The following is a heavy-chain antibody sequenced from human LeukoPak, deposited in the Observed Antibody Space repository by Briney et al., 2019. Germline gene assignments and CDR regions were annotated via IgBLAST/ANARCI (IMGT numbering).Heavy chain of an antibody. V-gene: IGHV4-39*01. CDR2: MYYSGIT. CDR1: GDSISSSRSY. J-gene: IGHJ3*02. CDR3: ARYPKSYSNGWIAFDI. Sequence: SETLSLTCTVSGDSISSSRSYWCWIRQSPGKGLEWIGSMYYSGITYYNPSLRGRVTMSVDTSNNQFSLKLTSVTAADTAVYYCARYPKSYSNGWIAFDIWGQGTMVTVSS. D-gene: IGHD6-19*01.